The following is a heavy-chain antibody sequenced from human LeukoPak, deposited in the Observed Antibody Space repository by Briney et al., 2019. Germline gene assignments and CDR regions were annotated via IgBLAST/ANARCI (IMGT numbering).Heavy chain of an antibody. CDR2: INPNSGGT. V-gene: IGHV1-2*02. D-gene: IGHD6-6*01. CDR3: ARGRDTPARSWFDP. J-gene: IGHJ5*02. CDR1: GYTFTGYY. Sequence: GASVKVSCKGSGYTFTGYYIHWVRQAPGQGLEWMGWINPNSGGTNYAQKFQGRVTMTRDTSISTAYMELSRLRSDDTAVYYCARGRDTPARSWFDPWGQGTLVTVSS.